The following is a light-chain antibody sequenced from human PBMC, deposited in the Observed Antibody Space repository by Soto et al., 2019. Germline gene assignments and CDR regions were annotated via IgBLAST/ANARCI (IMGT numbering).Light chain of an antibody. J-gene: IGLJ2*01. CDR1: SSDVGGYNY. CDR3: SSYTSSSTVL. Sequence: QSALTQPASVSGSPGQPITISCTGTSSDVGGYNYVSWYQQHPGKAPKLIIYDVSDWPSGVSNRFSGSKSGNTASLTISGLQAEDEADYYCSSYTSSSTVLFGGGTKLTVL. CDR2: DVS. V-gene: IGLV2-14*01.